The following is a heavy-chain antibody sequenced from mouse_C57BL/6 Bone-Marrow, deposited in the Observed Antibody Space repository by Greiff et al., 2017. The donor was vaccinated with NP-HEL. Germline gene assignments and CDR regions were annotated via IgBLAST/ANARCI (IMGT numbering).Heavy chain of an antibody. D-gene: IGHD1-1*01. CDR2: IWSGGST. CDR1: GFSLTSYG. J-gene: IGHJ3*01. CDR3: ARNLLLRDWFAY. Sequence: VKLQESGPGLVQPSQSLSITCTVSGFSLTSYGVHWVRQSPGKGLEWLGVIWSGGSTAYNAAFISRLSISKDNSKSQVFFKMNSLQADDTAIYYCARNLLLRDWFAYWGQGTLVTVSA. V-gene: IGHV2-2*01.